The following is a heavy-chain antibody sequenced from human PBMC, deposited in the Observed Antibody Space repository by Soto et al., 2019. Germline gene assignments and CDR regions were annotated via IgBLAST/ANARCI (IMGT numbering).Heavy chain of an antibody. CDR3: VRAYLLTGFDT. Sequence: SETLSLTCSVSNGSISTYYWTWVRQPPGKGLEWIGYVYYSGSTNYNPSLKSRVAMSVDTSKNQFSLELKSVTAADTATYYCVRAYLLTGFDTWGQGTLVTVSS. J-gene: IGHJ5*02. D-gene: IGHD3-16*01. CDR2: VYYSGST. V-gene: IGHV4-59*01. CDR1: NGSISTYY.